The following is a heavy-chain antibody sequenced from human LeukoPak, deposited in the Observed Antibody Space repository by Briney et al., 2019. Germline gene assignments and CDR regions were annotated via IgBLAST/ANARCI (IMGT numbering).Heavy chain of an antibody. D-gene: IGHD3-22*01. CDR2: IIPIVGTT. V-gene: IGHV1-69*13. CDR1: GGTFSSYA. Sequence: ASVTVSCKASGGTFSSYAFSWVRQAPGQGLEWMGGIIPIVGTTNYAQMFQGRVTITADESTSTAYMELSSLRSEDTAVYYCARGGYYYDSSCYSHLTDYWGQGTLVTVS. CDR3: ARGGYYYDSSCYSHLTDY. J-gene: IGHJ4*02.